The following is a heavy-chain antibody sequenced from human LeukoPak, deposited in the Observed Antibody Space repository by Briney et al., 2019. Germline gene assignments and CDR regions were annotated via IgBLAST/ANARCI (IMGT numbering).Heavy chain of an antibody. CDR3: ARARGRLLLVDY. D-gene: IGHD2-15*01. CDR1: SGSITSYY. J-gene: IGHJ4*02. V-gene: IGHV4-4*07. Sequence: SETLSLTCTVSSGSITSYYWNWIRQPAGKGLEWIGRIYSSGSTDYNPSLKSRVTMSVDTSKNQFSLNLSSVTAADSAVYYCARARGRLLLVDYWGQETLVTVSS. CDR2: IYSSGST.